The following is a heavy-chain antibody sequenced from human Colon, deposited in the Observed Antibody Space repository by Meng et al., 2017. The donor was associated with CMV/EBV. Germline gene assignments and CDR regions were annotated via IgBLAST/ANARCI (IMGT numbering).Heavy chain of an antibody. V-gene: IGHV1-8*01. CDR1: GYTFTSYE. D-gene: IGHD1-7*01. CDR2: MNPNSGNT. CDR3: ARETGTTDFDY. J-gene: IGHJ4*02. Sequence: SCKASGYTFTSYEINWVRQAPGQGLEWMGWMNPNSGNTGYAQKFQGRVTMTRNTSISTAYMELSSLRSEDTAVYYCARETGTTDFDYWGQGTLVTVSS.